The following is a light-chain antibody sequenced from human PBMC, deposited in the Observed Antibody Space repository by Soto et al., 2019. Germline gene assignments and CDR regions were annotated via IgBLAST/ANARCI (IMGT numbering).Light chain of an antibody. CDR1: QSVSSSY. Sequence: EIVLTQSPGTLSFSPVEISTLFCRSSQSVSSSYLAWYQQKPGQAPRLLIYDASSRATGIPDRFSGSGSGTNFTLTISRLEPEDFAVYFCQKYGSSPLTCGGGTKGGIK. V-gene: IGKV3-20*01. J-gene: IGKJ4*01. CDR2: DAS. CDR3: QKYGSSPLT.